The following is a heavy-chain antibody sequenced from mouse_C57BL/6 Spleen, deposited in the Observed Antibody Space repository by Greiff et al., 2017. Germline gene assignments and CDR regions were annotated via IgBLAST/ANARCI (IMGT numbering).Heavy chain of an antibody. CDR1: GFTFSNYW. Sequence: EVKVIESGGGLVQPGGSMKLSCVASGFTFSNYWMNWVRQSPEKGLEWVAQISSKSDNYATHYAETVKGRFTISRDESKSSVYLQMNSLRAEDTGVYYCTEYGDYWGQGTTLTVSS. J-gene: IGHJ2*01. CDR2: ISSKSDNYAT. D-gene: IGHD1-1*02. CDR3: TEYGDY. V-gene: IGHV6-3*01.